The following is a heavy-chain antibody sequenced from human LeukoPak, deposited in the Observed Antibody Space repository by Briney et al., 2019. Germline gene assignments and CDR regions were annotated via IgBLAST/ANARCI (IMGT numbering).Heavy chain of an antibody. CDR1: GFTSDDYG. CDR3: AKDYGYSSSWYDY. D-gene: IGHD6-13*01. V-gene: IGHV3-9*02. CDR2: ISWNSASV. J-gene: IGHJ4*02. Sequence: GGSLRLSCAASGFTSDDYGMNWVRQAPGKGLGWVSSISWNSASVGYVDSVKGRFTISRDNAKNSLYLQMSSLRAEDTALYYCAKDYGYSSSWYDYWGQGTLVTVSS.